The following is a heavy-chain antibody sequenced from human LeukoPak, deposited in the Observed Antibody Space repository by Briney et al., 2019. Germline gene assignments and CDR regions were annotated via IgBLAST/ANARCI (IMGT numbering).Heavy chain of an antibody. CDR3: ATRGATVTTSSFDY. D-gene: IGHD4-17*01. J-gene: IGHJ4*02. CDR2: ISYDGSNK. CDR1: GFTFSSYG. Sequence: PGGSLRLSCAASGFTFSSYGMHWVRQAPGKGLEWVAVISYDGSNKYYADSVKGRFTISRDNSKNTLYLQMNSLRAEDTAVYYCATRGATVTTSSFDYWGQGTLVTVSS. V-gene: IGHV3-30*03.